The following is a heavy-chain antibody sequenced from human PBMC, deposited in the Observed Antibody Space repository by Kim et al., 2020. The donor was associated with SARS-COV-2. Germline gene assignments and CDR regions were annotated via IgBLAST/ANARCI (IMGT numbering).Heavy chain of an antibody. D-gene: IGHD6-13*01. CDR3: ARGLIAAAANWFDP. J-gene: IGHJ5*02. V-gene: IGHV1-18*01. Sequence: QKLQGRVTMTTDTSTSTAYMELRSLRSDDTAVYYCARGLIAAAANWFDPWGQGTLVTVSS.